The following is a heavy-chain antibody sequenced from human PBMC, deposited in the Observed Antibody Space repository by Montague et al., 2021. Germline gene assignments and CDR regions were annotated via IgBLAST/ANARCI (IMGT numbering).Heavy chain of an antibody. D-gene: IGHD3-10*01. V-gene: IGHV4-59*08. CDR3: AKQDYFVSGTSYKGFDP. CDR1: SGSIFHAH. J-gene: IGHJ5*02. CDR2: MFYGGAT. Sequence: SETLSLTCTVSSGSIFHAHWSWVRQLPGKGLEWLGSMFYGGATSNNPSLKSRVTMSIDTSTNQFSLKLSFVTAADTAVYYCAKQDYFVSGTSYKGFDPWGQGILVTVSS.